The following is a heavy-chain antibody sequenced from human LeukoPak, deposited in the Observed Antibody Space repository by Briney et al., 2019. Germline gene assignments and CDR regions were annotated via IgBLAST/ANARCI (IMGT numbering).Heavy chain of an antibody. D-gene: IGHD4-17*01. V-gene: IGHV4-59*01. CDR1: GGSISSYY. CDR3: ARGPTVTTIVYAFDI. CDR2: IYYSGST. Sequence: PSETLSLTCTVSGGSISSYYWSWIRQPPGKGLEWIGYIYYSGSTNYNPSLKSRVTISVDTSKNQFSLKLSSVTAADTAVYYCARGPTVTTIVYAFDIWGQGTMVTVSS. J-gene: IGHJ3*02.